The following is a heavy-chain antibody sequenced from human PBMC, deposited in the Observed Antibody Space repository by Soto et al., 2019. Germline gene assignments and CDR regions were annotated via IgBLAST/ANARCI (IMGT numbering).Heavy chain of an antibody. CDR1: GFSLSASGVG. J-gene: IGHJ4*02. V-gene: IGHV2-5*02. CDR3: AHRAASTCSFDLDY. Sequence: QITLKESGPPLVRPSQTLTLTCTFSGFSLSASGVGVGWFRQPPGKALEWLALIYWDDAKSYRPSLKSRLTITKDTPKNQAVLTPKNVDPVDTVSYYGAHRAASTCSFDLDYWGQGTLITVSS. D-gene: IGHD6-6*01. CDR2: IYWDDAK.